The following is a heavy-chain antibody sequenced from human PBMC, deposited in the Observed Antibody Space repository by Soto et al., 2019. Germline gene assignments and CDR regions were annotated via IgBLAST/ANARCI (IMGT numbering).Heavy chain of an antibody. Sequence: SETLSLTCTVSGGSISSYYWSWIRQPPGKGLEWIGYIYYSGSTNYNPSLKSRVTISVDTSKNTLYLQMNSLRAEDTAVYYCAKDTYWELPYFDYWGQGTLVTVSS. D-gene: IGHD1-26*01. J-gene: IGHJ4*02. V-gene: IGHV4-59*01. CDR3: AKDTYWELPYFDY. CDR2: IYYSGST. CDR1: GGSISSYY.